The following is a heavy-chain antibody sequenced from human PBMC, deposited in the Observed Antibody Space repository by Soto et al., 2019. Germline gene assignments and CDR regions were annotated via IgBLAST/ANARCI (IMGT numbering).Heavy chain of an antibody. CDR2: IYYSGST. CDR1: GGSISSGDYY. J-gene: IGHJ4*02. Sequence: QVQLQESGPGLVKPSQTLSLTCTVSGGSISSGDYYWSWIRQPPGKGLEWIGYIYYSGSTYYNPSLKSRVTXSXDXXNTQFSLKLSSVTAADTAVYYCARVGGFGATTIDYWGQGTLVTVSS. CDR3: ARVGGFGATTIDY. D-gene: IGHD3-10*01. V-gene: IGHV4-30-4*01.